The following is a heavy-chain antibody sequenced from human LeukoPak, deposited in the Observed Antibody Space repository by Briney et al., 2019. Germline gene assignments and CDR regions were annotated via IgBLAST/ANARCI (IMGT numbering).Heavy chain of an antibody. V-gene: IGHV1-18*01. Sequence: GASVKVSCKASGYTFTSYGISWVRQAPGQGLEWMGWISAYNGNTNYAQKLQGRVTMTTDTSTSTAYMELRSLRSDDTAVYYCAREVTGTTRYCYGMDVWGQGTTVTVSS. CDR2: ISAYNGNT. CDR1: GYTFTSYG. CDR3: AREVTGTTRYCYGMDV. J-gene: IGHJ6*02. D-gene: IGHD1-7*01.